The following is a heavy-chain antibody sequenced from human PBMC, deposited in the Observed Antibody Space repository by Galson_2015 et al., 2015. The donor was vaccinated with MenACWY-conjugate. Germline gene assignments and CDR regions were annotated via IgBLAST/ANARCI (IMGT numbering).Heavy chain of an antibody. CDR2: INNDGSST. V-gene: IGHV3-74*01. Sequence: SLRLSCAASGFTFSTYWMHWVRHAPGKELVWVSRINNDGSSTNYADSVKGRFTISRDNAKNTLYLQMNSLRAEDTALYYCVRDNAAAPDLFDSWGQGTRVTVSS. J-gene: IGHJ4*02. CDR3: VRDNAAAPDLFDS. CDR1: GFTFSTYW. D-gene: IGHD6-25*01.